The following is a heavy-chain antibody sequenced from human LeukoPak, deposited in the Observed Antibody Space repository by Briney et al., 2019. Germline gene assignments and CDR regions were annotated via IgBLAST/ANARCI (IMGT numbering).Heavy chain of an antibody. J-gene: IGHJ4*02. V-gene: IGHV1-2*02. Sequence: GASVKVSCKASGYTFTNYYITWVRQAPGQGLEWMGWINPSSGGTNYAQKFQGRVTMTRDTSISTAYMELSRLRSDDTAVYYCARVLFKGDFSFDYWGQGTLVTVSS. CDR1: GYTFTNYY. CDR2: INPSSGGT. CDR3: ARVLFKGDFSFDY. D-gene: IGHD2-21*02.